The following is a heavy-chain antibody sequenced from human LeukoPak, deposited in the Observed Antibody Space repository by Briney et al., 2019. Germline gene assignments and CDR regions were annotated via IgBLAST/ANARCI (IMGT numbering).Heavy chain of an antibody. J-gene: IGHJ4*02. Sequence: PGGSLRLSCVASGFTFSNFAMHWVRQAPGKGLEWVTLISFDGSNKYYADSVKGRFTVSRDNSKNTLYLQMNSLRAEDTAVYYCANEIRPKDYWGQGTQVTVSS. CDR1: GFTFSNFA. CDR2: ISFDGSNK. CDR3: ANEIRPKDY. D-gene: IGHD4-17*01. V-gene: IGHV3-30-3*02.